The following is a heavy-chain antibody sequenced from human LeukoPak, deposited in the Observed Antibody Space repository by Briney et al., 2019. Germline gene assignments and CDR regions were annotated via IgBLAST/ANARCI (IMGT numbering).Heavy chain of an antibody. V-gene: IGHV4-31*03. CDR1: GGSISSGGYY. CDR3: ARGMNYYDSSGYYLNDFDY. J-gene: IGHJ4*02. D-gene: IGHD3-22*01. CDR2: IYYSGST. Sequence: SETLSLTCTVSGGSISSGGYYWSWIRQHPGKGLEWIGYIYYSGSTYYNPSLKSRVTISVDTSKNQFSLKLSSVTAADTAVYYCARGMNYYDSSGYYLNDFDYWGQGTLVTVSS.